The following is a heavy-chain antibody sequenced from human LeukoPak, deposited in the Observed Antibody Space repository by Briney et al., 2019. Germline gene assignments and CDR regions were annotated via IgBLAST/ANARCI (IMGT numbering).Heavy chain of an antibody. CDR1: VGSICSYI. J-gene: IGHJ5*02. CDR2: VYYSGST. D-gene: IGHD2-15*01. Sequence: SETLSLTCTHSVGSICSYIGSSSRQPPGKGLEWIGYVYYSGSTNYNPSLKSRVTISVDTSKNQFSLKLSSVTAADTAVYYCARHNPRYCSGGSLYRLSDPWGQGTLVTVSS. CDR3: ARHNPRYCSGGSLYRLSDP. V-gene: IGHV4-59*08.